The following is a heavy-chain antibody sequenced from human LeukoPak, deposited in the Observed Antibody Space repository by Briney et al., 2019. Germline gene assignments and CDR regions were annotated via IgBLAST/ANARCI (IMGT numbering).Heavy chain of an antibody. V-gene: IGHV3-66*01. D-gene: IGHD6-19*01. CDR3: ARDAGYSRGWLDFDY. CDR2: IYSGGST. CDR1: GFTVSSYY. J-gene: IGHJ4*02. Sequence: GGSLRLSGAASGFTVSSYYMSWVRQAPGKGLEWVSVIYSGGSTYYADSVKGRFVISRDKSKNTVNLQMNSLRVEDTAVYYCARDAGYSRGWLDFDYWGQGTLVTVSS.